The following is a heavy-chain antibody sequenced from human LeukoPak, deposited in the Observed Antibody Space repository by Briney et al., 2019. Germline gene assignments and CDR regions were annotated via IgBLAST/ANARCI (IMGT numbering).Heavy chain of an antibody. V-gene: IGHV1-46*01. CDR2: INPSGGST. J-gene: IGHJ3*02. Sequence: GASVKVSCKASGYTXTSYYMHWVRQAPGQGLDWMGRINPSGGSTSYAQKFQGRVTMTRDTSTSTVYMELSSLRSDDTAVYYCARGTHGGIRDAFDIWGQGTMVTVSS. CDR1: GYTXTSYY. D-gene: IGHD1-14*01. CDR3: ARGTHGGIRDAFDI.